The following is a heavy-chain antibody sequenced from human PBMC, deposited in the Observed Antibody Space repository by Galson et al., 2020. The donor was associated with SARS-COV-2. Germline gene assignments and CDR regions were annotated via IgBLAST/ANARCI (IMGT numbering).Heavy chain of an antibody. CDR2: ISPVFGTP. CDR3: AKKGDSRGVNDAFYV. V-gene: IGHV1-69*13. Sequence: SVKVSCKASGGTFSSHGFNWVRQAPGQGLEWMGGISPVFGTPNYAQEFQGRVLITADESTATVYMEVNSLISEDTAVYYCAKKGDSRGVNDAFYVWGQGIMVTGSS. CDR1: GGTFSSHG. J-gene: IGHJ3*01. D-gene: IGHD3-22*01.